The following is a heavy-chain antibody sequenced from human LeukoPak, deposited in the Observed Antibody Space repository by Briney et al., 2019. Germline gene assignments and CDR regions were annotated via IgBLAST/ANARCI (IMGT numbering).Heavy chain of an antibody. J-gene: IGHJ4*02. V-gene: IGHV3-74*01. D-gene: IGHD6-19*01. CDR3: ARDMGFAYSSGRYGEFDY. CDR1: GFTFSTYW. CDR2: IDTEGNTI. Sequence: GGSLRLSCAASGFTFSTYWMHWVRQTPGKGLVWVSRIDTEGNTINYADSVKGRFTISRDNAGDTLYLQMNSLRAEDTAVYYCARDMGFAYSSGRYGEFDYWGQGTLVTVSS.